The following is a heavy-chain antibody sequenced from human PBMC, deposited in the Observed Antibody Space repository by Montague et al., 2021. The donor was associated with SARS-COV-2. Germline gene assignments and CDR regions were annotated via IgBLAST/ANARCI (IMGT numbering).Heavy chain of an antibody. CDR3: ARDYAHRGD. CDR1: VFILKDYW. Sequence: SLRLSCAASVFILKDYWMHWLRQVPGKGLAWVSRINGVVSATTYPDFVNGRFTISRDNAENTLYLQMDSLRAEDTAVYYCARDYAHRGDWGQGTLVTVSP. D-gene: IGHD3-10*01. J-gene: IGHJ4*02. V-gene: IGHV3-74*01. CDR2: INGVVSAT.